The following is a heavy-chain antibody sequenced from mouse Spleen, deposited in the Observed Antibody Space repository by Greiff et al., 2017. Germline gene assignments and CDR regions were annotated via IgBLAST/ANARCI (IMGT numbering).Heavy chain of an antibody. CDR3: ARDGIYYYGSSYY. CDR2: ISYDGSN. J-gene: IGHJ2*01. Sequence: VQLQQSGPGLVKPSQSLSLTCSVTGYSITSGYYWNWIRQFPGNKLEWMGYISYDGSNNYNPSLKNRISITRDTSKNQFFLKLNSVTTEDTATYYCARDGIYYYGSSYYWGQGTTLTVSS. D-gene: IGHD1-1*01. CDR1: GYSITSGYY. V-gene: IGHV3-6*01.